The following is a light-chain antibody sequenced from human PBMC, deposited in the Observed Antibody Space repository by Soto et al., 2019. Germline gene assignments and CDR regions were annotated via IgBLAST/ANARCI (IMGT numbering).Light chain of an antibody. Sequence: DIQMTQSPSSVSASVGDRVTITCRASQDIDSWLAWYQQKPGKAPKLLIYAASSLQSGVPSRFSGSVSGTDFTFTVSSLQPEDFAAYYCQQGSSFPWTFGQGTKVEIK. J-gene: IGKJ1*01. CDR1: QDIDSW. CDR2: AAS. CDR3: QQGSSFPWT. V-gene: IGKV1-12*01.